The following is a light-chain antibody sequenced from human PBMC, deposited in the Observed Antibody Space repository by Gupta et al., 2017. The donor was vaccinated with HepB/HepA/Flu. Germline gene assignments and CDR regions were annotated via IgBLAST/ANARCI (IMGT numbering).Light chain of an antibody. V-gene: IGLV8-61*01. CDR1: SDSVSTSYY. CDR2: STN. J-gene: IGLJ2*01. CDR3: VLYMGSGTSV. Sequence: QTVVTQEPSFSVSPGGTVTLTSGLSSDSVSTSYYPRWYQQTPGQAPRTLIYSTNTRSSGVPDRFSGSILGNKAALTITGAQADDESDYYCVLYMGSGTSVFGGGTKLTVL.